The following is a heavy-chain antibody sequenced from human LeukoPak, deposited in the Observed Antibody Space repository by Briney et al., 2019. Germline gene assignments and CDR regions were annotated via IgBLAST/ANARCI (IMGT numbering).Heavy chain of an antibody. D-gene: IGHD2-15*01. V-gene: IGHV4-38-2*01. Sequence: SETLSLTCAVSGYTISSGYYWGWIRPPPGKGLEWIGIIYHSVSPYYNPSLRSRLTISVATSKNQFSLKLSSVTPPDTAVYYCARHPIVVVVAANNWFDPWGQGTLVTVSS. CDR3: ARHPIVVVVAANNWFDP. CDR1: GYTISSGYY. J-gene: IGHJ5*02. CDR2: IYHSVSP.